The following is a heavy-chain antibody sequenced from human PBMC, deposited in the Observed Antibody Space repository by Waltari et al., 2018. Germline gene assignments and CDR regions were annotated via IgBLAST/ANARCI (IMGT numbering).Heavy chain of an antibody. CDR1: GGTVSSYA. J-gene: IGHJ6*03. CDR3: AGCIAAAGTLYYYYYMDV. Sequence: QVQLVQSGAEVKKPGSSVKVSCKASGGTVSSYAISWVRQAPGQGLEWMGGIIPIFGTANYAQKFQGRVTITADESTSTAYMELSSLRSEDTAVYYCAGCIAAAGTLYYYYYMDVWGKGTTVTISS. D-gene: IGHD6-13*01. V-gene: IGHV1-69*12. CDR2: IIPIFGTA.